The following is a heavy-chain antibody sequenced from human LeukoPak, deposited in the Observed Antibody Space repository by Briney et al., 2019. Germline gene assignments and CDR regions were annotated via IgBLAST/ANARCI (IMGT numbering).Heavy chain of an antibody. Sequence: PGGSLRLSCAASGFIFNNYAMTWVRQAPGKGLEWVSAISGNGGGTYYAASVKCRFTISRDNSKNTVYLQMNSLGVEDTAVYYCAKATKVIVVDNYFDYWGQGTLVTVSS. CDR1: GFIFNNYA. CDR2: ISGNGGGT. CDR3: AKATKVIVVDNYFDY. J-gene: IGHJ4*02. D-gene: IGHD3-22*01. V-gene: IGHV3-23*01.